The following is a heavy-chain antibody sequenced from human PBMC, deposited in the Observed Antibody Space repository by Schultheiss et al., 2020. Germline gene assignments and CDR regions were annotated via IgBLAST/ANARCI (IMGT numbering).Heavy chain of an antibody. D-gene: IGHD5-24*01. CDR2: ISSSSSYI. V-gene: IGHV3-21*01. CDR1: GFTFSSYA. J-gene: IGHJ6*02. Sequence: GGSLRLSCAASGFTFSSYAMSWVRQAPGKGLEWVSSISSSSSYIYYADSVKGRFTISRDNAKNSLYLQMNSLRAEDTAVYYCAKDEMATSLGGMDVWGQGTTVTVSS. CDR3: AKDEMATSLGGMDV.